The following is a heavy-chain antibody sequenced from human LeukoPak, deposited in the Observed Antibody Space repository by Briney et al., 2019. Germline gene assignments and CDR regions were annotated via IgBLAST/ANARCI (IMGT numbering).Heavy chain of an antibody. CDR3: ARVVQGFDDFEI. D-gene: IGHD2-2*01. Sequence: SETLSLTCTVSGGSISSYYWSWIRQPPGKGLEWVGYIYYSGSTNYDPSLKNRVTISVDTSKNQFSLKLSSVTAADTAVYYCARVVQGFDDFEIWGQGTMVTVSS. CDR2: IYYSGST. V-gene: IGHV4-59*12. CDR1: GGSISSYY. J-gene: IGHJ3*02.